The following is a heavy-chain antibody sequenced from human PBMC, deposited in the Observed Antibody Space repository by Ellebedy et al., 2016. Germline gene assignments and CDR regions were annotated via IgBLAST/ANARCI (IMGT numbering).Heavy chain of an antibody. Sequence: SETLSLTCTVSGGSISSYYWSWIRQPPGKGLEWIGYIYYSGSTNYNPSLKSRVTISVDTSKNQFSLKLSSVTAADTAVYYCARTLGYCTNGVCYTGGYYYGMDVWGQGTTVTVSS. CDR2: IYYSGST. J-gene: IGHJ6*02. CDR3: ARTLGYCTNGVCYTGGYYYGMDV. D-gene: IGHD2-8*01. CDR1: GGSISSYY. V-gene: IGHV4-59*08.